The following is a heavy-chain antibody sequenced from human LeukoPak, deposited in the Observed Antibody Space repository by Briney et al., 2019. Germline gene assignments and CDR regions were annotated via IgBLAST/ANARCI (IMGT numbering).Heavy chain of an antibody. CDR3: ARDVLAAGNGYYFDY. CDR1: GFTFSSYA. CDR2: ISYDGSYK. J-gene: IGHJ4*02. D-gene: IGHD6-13*01. V-gene: IGHV3-30-3*01. Sequence: GGSLRLSCAASGFTFSSYAMHWVRQAPGKGLEWVAVISYDGSYKYYADSVKGRFTISRDNSKNTLYLQMNSLRAEDTAVYYCARDVLAAGNGYYFDYWGQGTLVTVSS.